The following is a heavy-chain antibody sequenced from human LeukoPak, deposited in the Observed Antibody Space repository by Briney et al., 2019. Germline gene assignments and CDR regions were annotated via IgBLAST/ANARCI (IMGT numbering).Heavy chain of an antibody. V-gene: IGHV4-59*01. CDR2: IYYSGST. J-gene: IGHJ4*02. Sequence: SETLSLTCTVSGDSISSDYWSWIRQPPGKGLEWIGYIYYSGSTNYNPSLQSRVTISVDTSRNQFSLNLTSVTAADTAVYYCATSYYNYDRWDYWGQGILVTVSS. CDR1: GDSISSDY. D-gene: IGHD3-16*01. CDR3: ATSYYNYDRWDY.